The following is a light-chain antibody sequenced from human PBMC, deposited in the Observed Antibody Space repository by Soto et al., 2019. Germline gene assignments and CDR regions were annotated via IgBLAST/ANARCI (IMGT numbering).Light chain of an antibody. CDR3: QQYNQWPPLT. V-gene: IGKV3D-15*01. J-gene: IGKJ4*01. Sequence: VLPQSPDTLSLSPGDRATLSCRASQSVRSTFLAWYQQKPGQAPRLLIYGASNRAAGIPERFSGSASGTEFTLTISDLQSEDFAVYYCQQYNQWPPLTFGGGTKVEIK. CDR1: QSVRST. CDR2: GAS.